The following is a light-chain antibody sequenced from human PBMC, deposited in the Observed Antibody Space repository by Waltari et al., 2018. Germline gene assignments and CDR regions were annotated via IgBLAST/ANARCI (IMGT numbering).Light chain of an antibody. Sequence: DTVMTQSPESLAVSLGERAPISCKTSESVLYSSNNKNHLAWYQQKPGQPPRLLLYWASTRESGVPDRFIGSGSETDFTLTVTSLQREDAAVYYCQQYYDNPRAFGQGTKVDIK. CDR3: QQYYDNPRA. CDR2: WAS. V-gene: IGKV4-1*01. J-gene: IGKJ1*01. CDR1: ESVLYSSNNKNH.